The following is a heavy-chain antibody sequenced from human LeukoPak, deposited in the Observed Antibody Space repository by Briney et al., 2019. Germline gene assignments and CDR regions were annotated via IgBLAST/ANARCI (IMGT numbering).Heavy chain of an antibody. CDR2: ISGSGDST. CDR1: GFIFSNHG. V-gene: IGHV3-23*01. J-gene: IGHJ4*02. CDR3: AKGAYYGD. Sequence: GGTLRLSCAASGFIFSNHGMNWVRQAPGKGLEWVSTISGSGDSTYYADSVKGRFTTSRDNSKNTLYLQMNSLRVEDTAVYYCAKGAYYGDWGQGTLVTISS. D-gene: IGHD3-3*01.